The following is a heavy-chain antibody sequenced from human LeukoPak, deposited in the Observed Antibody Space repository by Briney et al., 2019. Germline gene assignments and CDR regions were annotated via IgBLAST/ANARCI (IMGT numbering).Heavy chain of an antibody. D-gene: IGHD3-10*01. CDR3: ARALGWFGGASYYYYYYMDV. V-gene: IGHV3-53*01. CDR2: IYSGGST. Sequence: ETLSLTCTVSGGSVSDYYMSWVRQAPGKGLEWVSIIYSGGSTYYADSVKGRFTISRDNSKNTLYLQMNSLRAEDTAVYYCARALGWFGGASYYYYYYMDVWGKGTTVTISS. J-gene: IGHJ6*03. CDR1: GGSVSDYY.